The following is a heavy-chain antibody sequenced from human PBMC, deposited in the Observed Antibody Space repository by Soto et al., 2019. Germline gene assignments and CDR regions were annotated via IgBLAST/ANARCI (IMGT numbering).Heavy chain of an antibody. CDR2: ISDSGGIT. CDR1: GFAFSSHP. Sequence: GGSLRLSCAASGFAFSSHPMSWVRQAPEKGLEWVSGISDSGGITYNADSVKGRFTISRDNSKNTLYLQMNSLRAEDTAVYYCARRASGSSCTFEIWVQGTMLTVSS. CDR3: ARRASGSSCTFEI. D-gene: IGHD6-6*01. J-gene: IGHJ3*02. V-gene: IGHV3-23*01.